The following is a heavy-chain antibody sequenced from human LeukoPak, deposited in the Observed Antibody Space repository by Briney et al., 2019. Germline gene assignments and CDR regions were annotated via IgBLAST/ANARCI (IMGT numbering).Heavy chain of an antibody. CDR1: GFTFSSYA. J-gene: IGHJ4*02. D-gene: IGHD3-9*01. CDR3: ARVPYYDILTGYPPTFDY. CDR2: ISYDGSNK. V-gene: IGHV3-30-3*01. Sequence: GGSLRLSCAASGFTFSSYAMHWVRQAPGKGLEWVAVISYDGSNKYYADSVKGRFTISRDNSKNTLYLQMNSLRAEDTAVYYCARVPYYDILTGYPPTFDYWGQGTLVTVSS.